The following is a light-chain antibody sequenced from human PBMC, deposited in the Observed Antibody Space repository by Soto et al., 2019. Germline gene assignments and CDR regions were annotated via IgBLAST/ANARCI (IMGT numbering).Light chain of an antibody. J-gene: IGKJ1*01. Sequence: DIQMTQSPSSLSASVGDRVTITCRASQSINFYLNWYQQKPGKAPKLLIYAASTLQSGVESRFSGSGSGTDFTLTIRSLHPDDFATYYCQQSHSTPRTFGQGTKVDIK. CDR1: QSINFY. CDR3: QQSHSTPRT. V-gene: IGKV1-39*01. CDR2: AAS.